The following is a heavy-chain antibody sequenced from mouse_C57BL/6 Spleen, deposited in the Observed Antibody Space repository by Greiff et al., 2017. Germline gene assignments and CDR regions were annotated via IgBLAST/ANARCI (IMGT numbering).Heavy chain of an antibody. Sequence: EVQLQQSGTVLARPGASVKMSCKTSGYTFTSYWMHWVKQRPGQGLAWIGAIYPGNSDTSYNQKFKGKAKLTAVTSASTAYMELSSLTNEDSAVYYCTRGYSSGYVLAWFAYWGQGTLVTVSA. CDR3: TRGYSSGYVLAWFAY. CDR2: IYPGNSDT. V-gene: IGHV1-5*01. J-gene: IGHJ3*01. CDR1: GYTFTSYW. D-gene: IGHD3-2*02.